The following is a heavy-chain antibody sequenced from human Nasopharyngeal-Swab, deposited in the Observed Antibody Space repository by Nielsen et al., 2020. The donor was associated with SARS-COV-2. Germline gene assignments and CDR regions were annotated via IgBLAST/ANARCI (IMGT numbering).Heavy chain of an antibody. V-gene: IGHV3-21*01. CDR3: AKGGYGYGLAPY. Sequence: GESLKISCAASGFTFSSYSMNWVRQAPGKGLEWVSSISSSSSYIYYADSVKGRFTISRDNAKNSLYLQMNSLRAEDTAVYYCAKGGYGYGLAPYWGQGTLVTVSS. D-gene: IGHD5-18*01. CDR2: ISSSSSYI. CDR1: GFTFSSYS. J-gene: IGHJ4*02.